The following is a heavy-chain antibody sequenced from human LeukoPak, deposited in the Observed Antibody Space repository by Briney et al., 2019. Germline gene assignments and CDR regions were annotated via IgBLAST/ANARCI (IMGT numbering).Heavy chain of an antibody. CDR1: GFTFSLYW. V-gene: IGHV3-74*01. D-gene: IGHD1-26*01. CDR2: INEDGSTA. Sequence: GGSLRLSCAASGFTFSLYWMHWVRQGPGKGLVWVSRINEDGSTADYADSMEGRSTMGRDNEKGQAFLEMRGLTVDGPAIYCCVRDRSYYSDLAYKDRQNFDPWGRGTLVTVSS. CDR3: VRDRSYYSDLAYKDRQNFDP. J-gene: IGHJ5*02.